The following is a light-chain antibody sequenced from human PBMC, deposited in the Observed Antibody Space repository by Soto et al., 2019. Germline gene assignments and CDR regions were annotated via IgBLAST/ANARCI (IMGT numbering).Light chain of an antibody. CDR2: EVY. Sequence: QSALTQPASVSGSPGQSITISCTGTNSDLGDYNFVSWYQQHPDKAPKLIIFEVYNRPSGVSDRFSGSKSGKTASLTISGLQADDEAEYCCSSYTSTSTHVVFGGGTKLTVL. CDR1: NSDLGDYNF. CDR3: SSYTSTSTHVV. J-gene: IGLJ2*01. V-gene: IGLV2-14*01.